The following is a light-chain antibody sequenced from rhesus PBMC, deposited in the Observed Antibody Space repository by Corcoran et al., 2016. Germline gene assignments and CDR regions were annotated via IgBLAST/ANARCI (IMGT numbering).Light chain of an antibody. CDR3: QQYDDLPYS. CDR1: QGISSG. CDR2: YAS. Sequence: DIQMTQSPSSLSASVGDKVTITCHASQGISSGLAWYQHKPGKAPKPLIYYASSLKSGVPSRFSGSGAGTDYTLTISSLQPEDCATDYCQQYDDLPYSFGQGTKVEIK. J-gene: IGKJ2*01. V-gene: IGKV1-19*01.